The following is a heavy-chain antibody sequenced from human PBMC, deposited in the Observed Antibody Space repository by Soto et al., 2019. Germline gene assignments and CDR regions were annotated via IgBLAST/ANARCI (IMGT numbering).Heavy chain of an antibody. V-gene: IGHV1-46*01. Sequence: GASVKVSCKASGYSFTNYYIHWVRQAPGQGLEWMGIINPSGGSTSYAQKSQGRVTMTRDTSTSTVYMELSSLRSEDTAVYYCARVCYSSSSGSDRMDFWGQGTSVTVSS. D-gene: IGHD6-6*01. CDR3: ARVCYSSSSGSDRMDF. J-gene: IGHJ6*02. CDR1: GYSFTNYY. CDR2: INPSGGST.